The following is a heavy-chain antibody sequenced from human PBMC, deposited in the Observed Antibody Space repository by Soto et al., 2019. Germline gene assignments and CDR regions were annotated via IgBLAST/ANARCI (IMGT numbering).Heavy chain of an antibody. CDR1: GGTFSSYA. J-gene: IGHJ4*02. CDR3: ARVPAQRITMVRGVMEYFDY. CDR2: IIPIFSTA. V-gene: IGHV1-69*13. Sequence: GASVKVSCKASGGTFSSYAISWVRQAPGQGLEWMGGIIPIFSTANYAQKFQGRVTITADESTSTAYMELSSLRSEDTAVYYCARVPAQRITMVRGVMEYFDYWGQGTLVTVPQ. D-gene: IGHD3-10*01.